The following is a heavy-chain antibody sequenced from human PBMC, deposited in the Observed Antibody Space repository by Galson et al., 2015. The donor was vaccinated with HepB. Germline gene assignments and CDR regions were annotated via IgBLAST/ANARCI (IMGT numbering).Heavy chain of an antibody. V-gene: IGHV1-69*13. CDR2: TIPIFGAA. Sequence: SVKVSCKASGGTFSSYAISWVRQAPGQGLEWMGGTIPIFGAANYAHKFQGRVTITADESTSTAYMELSSLRSEDTAVYYCARALYSSSWYDDAFDIWGQGTMVTVSS. J-gene: IGHJ3*02. CDR3: ARALYSSSWYDDAFDI. CDR1: GGTFSSYA. D-gene: IGHD6-13*01.